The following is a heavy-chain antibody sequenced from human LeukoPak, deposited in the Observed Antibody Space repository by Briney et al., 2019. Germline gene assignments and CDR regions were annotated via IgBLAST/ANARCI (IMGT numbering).Heavy chain of an antibody. CDR1: GGSFSGYY. CDR3: ASLGDGRDY. Sequence: SETLSLTCAVYGGSFSGYYWSWIRQPPGKGLEWIGEINHSGSTNYNPSLKSRVTISVDTSKNQFSLKLSSVTAADTAVYYCASLGDGRDYWGQGTLVTVSS. CDR2: INHSGST. J-gene: IGHJ4*02. V-gene: IGHV4-34*01. D-gene: IGHD1-26*01.